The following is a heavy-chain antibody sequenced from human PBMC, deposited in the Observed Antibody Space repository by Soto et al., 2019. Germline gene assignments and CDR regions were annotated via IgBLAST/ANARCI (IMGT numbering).Heavy chain of an antibody. CDR1: GYSSSDYY. D-gene: IGHD1-26*01. J-gene: IGHJ4*02. Sequence: SETLSLTCSVSGYSSSDYYWSWIRQTPGKGLEWIGYIYYSGSTNYNPSLKSRVTISVDTSKNQFSLKLSSVTAADTAVYYCAREELSHYFDYWGQGTLVTVSS. CDR3: AREELSHYFDY. CDR2: IYYSGST. V-gene: IGHV4-59*12.